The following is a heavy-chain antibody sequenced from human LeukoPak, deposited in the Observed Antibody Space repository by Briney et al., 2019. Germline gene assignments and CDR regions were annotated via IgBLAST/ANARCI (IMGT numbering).Heavy chain of an antibody. D-gene: IGHD6-19*01. V-gene: IGHV4-39*01. J-gene: IGHJ3*02. CDR1: GGSISSSSYY. CDR3: ARPRIAVAGMGAFDI. CDR2: IYYSGST. Sequence: PSETLSLTCTVSGGSISSSSYYWGWIRQPPGKGLEWIGSIYYSGSTYYYPSLKSRVTISVDTSKNQFSLKLGSVTAADTAVYYCARPRIAVAGMGAFDIWGQGTMVTVSS.